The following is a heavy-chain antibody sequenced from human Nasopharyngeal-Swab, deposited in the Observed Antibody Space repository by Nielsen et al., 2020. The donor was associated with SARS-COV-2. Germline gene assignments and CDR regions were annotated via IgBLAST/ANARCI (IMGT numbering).Heavy chain of an antibody. CDR1: GFTFISYY. Sequence: ASVKVSCKASGFTFISYYFNWVRQAPGQGLEWMGMIDPFSGSTSYAQRFQGRITVTRDTSTSTVFMEVRSLTSEDTAVYYCTRDQGGGDPYDSWGQGTLVTVSS. J-gene: IGHJ4*02. CDR2: IDPFSGST. V-gene: IGHV1-46*01. D-gene: IGHD2-21*02. CDR3: TRDQGGGDPYDS.